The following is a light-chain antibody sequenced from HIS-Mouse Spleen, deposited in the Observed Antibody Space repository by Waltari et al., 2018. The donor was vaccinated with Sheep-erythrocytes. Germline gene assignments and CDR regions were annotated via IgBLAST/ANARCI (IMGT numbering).Light chain of an antibody. CDR2: DVR. CDR1: SSDVGGYKY. Sequence: QSALTQPRSVSGSPGQSVTISCTGTSSDVGGYKYVSWYQQHPGKAPKLMIYDVRKRPSGVPDRFSGSKSGNTASLTISGLQAEDEADYYCCSYAGSYNHVFATGTKVTVL. V-gene: IGLV2-11*01. CDR3: CSYAGSYNHV. J-gene: IGLJ1*01.